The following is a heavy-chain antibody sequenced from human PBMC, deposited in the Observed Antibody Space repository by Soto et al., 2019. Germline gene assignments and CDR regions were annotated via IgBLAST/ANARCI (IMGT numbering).Heavy chain of an antibody. CDR3: AKDFTTMVRMCDY. J-gene: IGHJ4*02. Sequence: EGQLVESGGALVQPGRSRRLSCAASGFTFDDYAMHWVRQAPGKGPEWVSGISWNSASIGYADSVKGRFTISRDNAKKSLYLQMNSLKAEDTAVYFCAKDFTTMVRMCDYWGQGTLVTVSS. CDR2: ISWNSASI. CDR1: GFTFDDYA. D-gene: IGHD5-18*01. V-gene: IGHV3-9*01.